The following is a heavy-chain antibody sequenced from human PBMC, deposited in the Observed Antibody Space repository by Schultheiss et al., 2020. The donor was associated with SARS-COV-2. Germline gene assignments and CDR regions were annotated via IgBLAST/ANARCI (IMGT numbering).Heavy chain of an antibody. CDR3: AKSATYYYDSSGYFFRFDAFDI. Sequence: GGSLRLSCAASGFTFSSYAMNWVRQAPGKGLEWVSYISSSGSTIYYADSVKGRFTISRDNSKNTLYLQMNSLRAEDTAVYYCAKSATYYYDSSGYFFRFDAFDIWGQGTMVTVSS. J-gene: IGHJ3*02. V-gene: IGHV3-48*01. CDR1: GFTFSSYA. CDR2: ISSSGSTI. D-gene: IGHD3-22*01.